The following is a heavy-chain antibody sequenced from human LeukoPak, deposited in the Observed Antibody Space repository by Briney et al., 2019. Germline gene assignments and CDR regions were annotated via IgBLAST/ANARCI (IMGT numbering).Heavy chain of an antibody. CDR3: ARDPTIYSGYDSDPYYFDY. Sequence: PGASVKVSCKASGYTFTSYYMHWVRQAPGQGLEWMGWINPNSGGTNYAQKFQGRVTMTRDTSISTAYMELSRLRSDDTAVYYCARDPTIYSGYDSDPYYFDYWGQGTLVTVSS. J-gene: IGHJ4*02. D-gene: IGHD5-12*01. V-gene: IGHV1-2*02. CDR1: GYTFTSYY. CDR2: INPNSGGT.